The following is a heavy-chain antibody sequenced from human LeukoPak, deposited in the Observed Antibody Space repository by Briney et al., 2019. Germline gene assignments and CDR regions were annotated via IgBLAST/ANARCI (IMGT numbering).Heavy chain of an antibody. D-gene: IGHD6-13*01. J-gene: IGHJ4*02. CDR3: AKTGYSSSWFDY. CDR1: GLTFSSYA. Sequence: GGSLRLSCAASGLTFSSYAMSWVRQAPGKGLEWVSAISASGGNTYYADSVKGRFTISRDNSKNTLYLQMNSLRAEDTAVYYCAKTGYSSSWFDYWGQETLVTVSS. V-gene: IGHV3-23*01. CDR2: ISASGGNT.